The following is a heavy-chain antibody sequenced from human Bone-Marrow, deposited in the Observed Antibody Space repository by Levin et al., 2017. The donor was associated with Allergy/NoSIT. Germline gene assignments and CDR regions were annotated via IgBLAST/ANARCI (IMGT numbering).Heavy chain of an antibody. D-gene: IGHD2-2*01. Sequence: AGGSLRLSCAASTFIFGNYNMNWVRQAPGKGLEWVSSITPGGSFKYYADSVQGRFTISNAGNSLHLQMDSLRAEDTAVYYCARVLYRRSYCTSNNCPMDVWGQGTTVIVSS. V-gene: IGHV3-21*01. CDR1: TFIFGNYN. J-gene: IGHJ6*02. CDR2: ITPGGSFK. CDR3: ARVLYRRSYCTSNNCPMDV.